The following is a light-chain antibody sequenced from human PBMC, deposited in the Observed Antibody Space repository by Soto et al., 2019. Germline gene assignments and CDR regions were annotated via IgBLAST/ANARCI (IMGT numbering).Light chain of an antibody. CDR2: GAS. Sequence: ELVMTQSPAPLSVSSGERATLSCRASETVHSNLAWYQQKPGQAPXXLIYGASTRATGIPARFSVIGSGTEFTLPLSSLQSEDSAVDDCQQYHNWWAFGQGTKVDIK. V-gene: IGKV3-15*01. J-gene: IGKJ1*01. CDR1: ETVHSN. CDR3: QQYHNWWA.